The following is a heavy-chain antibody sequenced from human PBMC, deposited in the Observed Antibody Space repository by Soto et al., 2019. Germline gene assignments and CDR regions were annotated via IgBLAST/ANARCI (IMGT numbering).Heavy chain of an antibody. D-gene: IGHD2-8*02. J-gene: IGHJ4*02. Sequence: QVHLVQSGAEVKKPGASVKVSCKASGYTFTSYGITWVRQAPGQGLEWMGWISAHNGNTDYAQKLQGRVIVTRDTSTITADMELRSLRSDDKAVYYCARGRYWDYWGQGALVTVSS. V-gene: IGHV1-18*01. CDR3: ARGRYWDY. CDR2: ISAHNGNT. CDR1: GYTFTSYG.